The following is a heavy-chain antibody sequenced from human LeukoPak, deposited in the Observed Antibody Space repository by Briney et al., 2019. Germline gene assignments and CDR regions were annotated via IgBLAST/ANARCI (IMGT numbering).Heavy chain of an antibody. CDR1: GYTFTSYG. Sequence: ASVKVSCKASGYTFTSYGISWVRQAPGQGLEWMEWINPNSGGTNYAQKFQGRVTMTRDTSISTAYMELSRLRSDDTAVYYCARESGYSSGWYVFDPWGQGTLVTVSS. CDR3: ARESGYSSGWYVFDP. V-gene: IGHV1-2*02. J-gene: IGHJ5*02. D-gene: IGHD6-19*01. CDR2: INPNSGGT.